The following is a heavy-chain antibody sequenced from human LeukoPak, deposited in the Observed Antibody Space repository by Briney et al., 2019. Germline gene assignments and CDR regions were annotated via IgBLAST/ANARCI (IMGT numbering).Heavy chain of an antibody. J-gene: IGHJ3*01. Sequence: GGPLRLSCAVSGFTFSGFWMSWSRQAPGKGLEWVASINSDGSEGYYADVVKGRFTISRDNATNSLYLQINSLRAEDTAVYYCARSSYSSSSSVWGQGTMVTVSS. CDR2: INSDGSEG. V-gene: IGHV3-7*03. CDR3: ARSSYSSSSSV. CDR1: GFTFSGFW. D-gene: IGHD6-6*01.